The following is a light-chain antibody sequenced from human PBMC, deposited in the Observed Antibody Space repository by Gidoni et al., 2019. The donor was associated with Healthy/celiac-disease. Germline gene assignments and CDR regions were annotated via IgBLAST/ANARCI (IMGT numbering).Light chain of an antibody. J-gene: IGKJ4*01. CDR1: QRISSY. V-gene: IGKV1-39*01. Sequence: DIQMTQSPSSLSASVGDRVTITCRASQRISSYLNWYQQKPGKAPKLLIYAASSLQSGVPSRFSGSESGTDFTLTISSLQPEDFATYYCQQSYSTPVTFGGGTKVEIK. CDR2: AAS. CDR3: QQSYSTPVT.